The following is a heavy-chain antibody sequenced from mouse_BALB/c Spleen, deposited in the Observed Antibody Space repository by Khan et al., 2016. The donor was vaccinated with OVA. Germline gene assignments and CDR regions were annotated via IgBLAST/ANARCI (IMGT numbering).Heavy chain of an antibody. CDR1: GFTFSSYG. V-gene: IGHV5-6-3*01. CDR3: ASVGIFYSGNYAYYIDY. J-gene: IGHJ2*01. CDR2: INTNVGST. D-gene: IGHD2-1*01. Sequence: EVELVESGGGLVQPGGSLKLPYEASGFTFSSYGMSWVRQTPDKRLELVATINTNVGSTYYPDSVKGRFTISRDNAKNTLYLQMSSLNAEEKAKYYVASVGIFYSGNYAYYIDYWGQGTTLTVSS.